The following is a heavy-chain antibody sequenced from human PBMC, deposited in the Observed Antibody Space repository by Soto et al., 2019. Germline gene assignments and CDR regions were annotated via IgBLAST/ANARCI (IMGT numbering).Heavy chain of an antibody. V-gene: IGHV3-21*01. CDR1: GFMFSTYV. J-gene: IGHJ4*01. D-gene: IGHD3-16*02. CDR3: AREDVIARETSAFDH. CDR2: ISGGSNYK. Sequence: GGSLRLSCATSGFMFSTYVMNWVRQAPGKGLEGVSTISGGSNYKDYANSVRGRFTISRANAKDSLFLQMSSLTAEDTAFYYCAREDVIARETSAFDHRGPGTLGTGSS.